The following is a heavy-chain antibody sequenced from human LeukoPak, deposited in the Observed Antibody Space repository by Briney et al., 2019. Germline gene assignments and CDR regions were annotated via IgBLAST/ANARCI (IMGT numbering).Heavy chain of an antibody. Sequence: GGSLRLSCVASGFIFRAYAMGWVRQIPGKGLEWVATINKNGAEMFYADSVKGRFTISRDNSKNTLNMHLRSLRADDTAVYYCAKHDGWELHDYCFDYWGQGTLVTASS. J-gene: IGHJ4*02. V-gene: IGHV3-23*01. D-gene: IGHD1-26*01. CDR1: GFIFRAYA. CDR2: INKNGAEM. CDR3: AKHDGWELHDYCFDY.